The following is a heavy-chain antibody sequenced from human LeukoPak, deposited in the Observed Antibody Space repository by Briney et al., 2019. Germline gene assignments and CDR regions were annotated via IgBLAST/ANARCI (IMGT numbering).Heavy chain of an antibody. CDR2: ISSSSSYI. Sequence: GGSLRLSCAASGFIFSTYNIDWVRQAPGKGLEWVSSISSSSSYIYYADSVKGRFTISRDNAKNSLYLQMNSLRAEDTAVYYCARDRKYYFDYWGQGTLVTVSS. V-gene: IGHV3-21*01. CDR3: ARDRKYYFDY. J-gene: IGHJ4*02. CDR1: GFIFSTYN.